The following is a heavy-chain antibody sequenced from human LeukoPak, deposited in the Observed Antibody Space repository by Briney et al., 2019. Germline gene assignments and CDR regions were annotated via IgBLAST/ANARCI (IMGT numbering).Heavy chain of an antibody. CDR1: GYTFTGYY. J-gene: IGHJ5*02. CDR3: ARELWELLQWFDH. V-gene: IGHV1-2*02. D-gene: IGHD1-26*01. Sequence: ASVKVSCKASGYTFTGYYMHWVRQAPGQGLEWMGWINPNSGGTNYAQKFQGRVTMTRDTSISTAYMELSRLRSDDTAVYYCARELWELLQWFDHWGQGTLVTVSS. CDR2: INPNSGGT.